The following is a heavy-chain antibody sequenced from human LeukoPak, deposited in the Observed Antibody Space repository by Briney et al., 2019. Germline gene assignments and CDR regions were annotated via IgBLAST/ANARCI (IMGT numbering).Heavy chain of an antibody. CDR3: ATVVVAAKLFDY. J-gene: IGHJ4*02. V-gene: IGHV4-30-4*08. CDR1: GGSISSGGYY. Sequence: SETLSLTCTVSGGSISSGGYYWSWIRQHPGKGLEWIGYIYYSGSAYYNPSLKSRVTISVDTSKNQFSLKLSSVTAADTAVYYCATVVVAAKLFDYWGQGTLVTVSS. CDR2: IYYSGSA. D-gene: IGHD2-15*01.